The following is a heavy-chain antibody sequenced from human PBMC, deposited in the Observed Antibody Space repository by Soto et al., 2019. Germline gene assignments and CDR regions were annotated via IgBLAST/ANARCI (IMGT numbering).Heavy chain of an antibody. Sequence: TSETLSLTCTVSGVSISSSGYFWGWVRQSPGKGLEWIGNIYYSGSTYYNPSFESRVTISVDTSKNQFSLKLTSVTAADTAVYYCARRSGGNSVYNWFDPWGQGTLVTVSS. CDR3: ARRSGGNSVYNWFDP. V-gene: IGHV4-39*01. D-gene: IGHD2-21*02. CDR2: IYYSGST. J-gene: IGHJ5*02. CDR1: GVSISSSGYF.